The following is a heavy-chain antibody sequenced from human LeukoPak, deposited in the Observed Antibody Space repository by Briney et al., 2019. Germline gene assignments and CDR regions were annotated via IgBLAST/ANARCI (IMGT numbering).Heavy chain of an antibody. CDR2: MNPNSGNT. CDR3: ARGGDLYDFWSGYYNP. D-gene: IGHD3-3*01. V-gene: IGHV1-8*03. Sequence: GASVKVSCKASGYTFTSYDINWVRQATGQGLEWMGWMNPNSGNTGYAQKFQGRVTITRNTSISTAYMELSSLRSEDTAVYYCARGGDLYDFWSGYYNPWGQGTLVTASS. J-gene: IGHJ5*02. CDR1: GYTFTSYD.